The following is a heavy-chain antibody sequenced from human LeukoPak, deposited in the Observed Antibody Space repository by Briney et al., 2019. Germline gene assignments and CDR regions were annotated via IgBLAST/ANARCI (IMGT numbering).Heavy chain of an antibody. Sequence: PETLSLTCTVSGYSISSGYYWSWIRQPPGKGLEWIGYIYYSGSTNYNPSLKSRVTISVDTSKNQFSLKLSSVTVADTAVYYCARHGGELRYFDWLLSRHYYYYYYMDVWGKGTTVTISS. CDR2: IYYSGST. D-gene: IGHD3-9*01. J-gene: IGHJ6*03. V-gene: IGHV4-38-2*02. CDR3: ARHGGELRYFDWLLSRHYYYYYYMDV. CDR1: GYSISSGYY.